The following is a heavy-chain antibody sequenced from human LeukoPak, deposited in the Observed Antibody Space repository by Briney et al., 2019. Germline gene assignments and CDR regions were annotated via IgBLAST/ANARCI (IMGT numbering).Heavy chain of an antibody. CDR3: ARETSQKGAHYMDV. Sequence: SETLSLTCTVSGDSISKYYWSWIRQAPGKGLEWIGYIYDTGSTSHNPSLKSRVSISVDTSKNQFSPNLTSVTAADTAVYYCARETSQKGAHYMDVWGKGTTATTSS. CDR1: GDSISKYY. J-gene: IGHJ6*03. D-gene: IGHD3-16*01. CDR2: IYDTGST. V-gene: IGHV4-59*01.